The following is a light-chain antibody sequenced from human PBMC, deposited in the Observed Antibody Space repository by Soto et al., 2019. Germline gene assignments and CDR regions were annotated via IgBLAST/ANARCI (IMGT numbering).Light chain of an antibody. J-gene: IGLJ2*01. V-gene: IGLV1-47*01. Sequence: QSVLTQPPSASGTPGQRVTISCSGSSSNIGSSFVYWYLQLPGTAPKLLIYRNNQRPSGVPDRFSGSKSGTSASLAISGLRSEDEADYYCAAWDDNVSGQVFGGGTKVTVL. CDR3: AAWDDNVSGQV. CDR1: SSNIGSSF. CDR2: RNN.